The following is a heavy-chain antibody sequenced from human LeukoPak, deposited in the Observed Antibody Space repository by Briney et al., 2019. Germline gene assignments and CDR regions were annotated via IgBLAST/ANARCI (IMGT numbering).Heavy chain of an antibody. J-gene: IGHJ4*02. CDR2: IDPSDSYT. Sequence: NRGESLRISCKGSGYSFTSYWISWVRRMPGKGLEWMGRIDPSDSYTNYSPSFQGHVTISADKSISTAYLQWSSLKASDTAMYYCARRTFSSAAPVGDYWGQGTLVTVSS. V-gene: IGHV5-10-1*01. CDR3: ARRTFSSAAPVGDY. D-gene: IGHD6-13*01. CDR1: GYSFTSYW.